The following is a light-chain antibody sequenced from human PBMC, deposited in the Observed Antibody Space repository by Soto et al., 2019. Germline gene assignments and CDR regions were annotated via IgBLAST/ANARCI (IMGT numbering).Light chain of an antibody. V-gene: IGLV2-8*01. Sequence: QSVLTQPPSASGSPGQSVTISCTGTSSDIDDYRYVSWYQHHPGKAPRLMIYDVTKRPSGVPDRFSGSKSGNTASLTVSGLQAEDEADYYCSSFVGSINLVMFGGGTKLTVL. J-gene: IGLJ3*02. CDR1: SSDIDDYRY. CDR3: SSFVGSINLVM. CDR2: DVT.